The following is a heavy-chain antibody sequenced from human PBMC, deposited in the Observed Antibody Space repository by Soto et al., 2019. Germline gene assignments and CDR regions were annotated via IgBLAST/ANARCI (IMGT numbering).Heavy chain of an antibody. CDR3: AKERAANGGDSLGYFDY. CDR2: ISGSGDIT. Sequence: EVQILESGGGLVQPGGSLRLSCAASGFTFNNYGMSWLRRAPGKGLEWVSVISGSGDITYYADSAKGRFTLSRDNFKNTLYLQMNSLRAEDTGVYYCAKERAANGGDSLGYFDYWGQGTLVTVSS. CDR1: GFTFNNYG. D-gene: IGHD2-21*01. V-gene: IGHV3-23*01. J-gene: IGHJ4*02.